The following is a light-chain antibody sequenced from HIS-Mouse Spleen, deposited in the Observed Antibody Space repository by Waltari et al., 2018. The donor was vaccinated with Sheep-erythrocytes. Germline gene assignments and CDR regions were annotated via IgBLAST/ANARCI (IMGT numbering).Light chain of an antibody. CDR3: QAWDSSTHVV. J-gene: IGLJ2*01. CDR2: QDS. V-gene: IGLV3-1*01. Sequence: SYELTQPPSVSVSPGQTASITCPGDKFGAKYACWYQQKPGQSPVLVIDQDSKRPSGIPERFSGSNSGNTATLTISGTQAMDEADYYCQAWDSSTHVVFGGGTKLTVL. CDR1: KFGAKY.